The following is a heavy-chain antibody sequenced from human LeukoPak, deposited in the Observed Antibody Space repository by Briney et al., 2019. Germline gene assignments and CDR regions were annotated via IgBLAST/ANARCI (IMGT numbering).Heavy chain of an antibody. V-gene: IGHV1-8*02. D-gene: IGHD1-26*01. CDR1: GYTFTGYY. CDR2: MNPNSGNT. J-gene: IGHJ6*02. Sequence: ASVKVSCKASGYTFTGYYMHWVRQAPGQGLEWMGWMNPNSGNTGYAQKFQGRVTMTRNTSISTAYMELSSLRSEDTAVYYCARGWDEAGYYGMDVWGQGTTVTVSS. CDR3: ARGWDEAGYYGMDV.